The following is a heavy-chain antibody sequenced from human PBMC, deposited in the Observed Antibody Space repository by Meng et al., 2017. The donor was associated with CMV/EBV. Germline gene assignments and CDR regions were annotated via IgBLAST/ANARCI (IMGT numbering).Heavy chain of an antibody. J-gene: IGHJ6*02. CDR2: ISSSSSYI. V-gene: IGHV3-21*01. Sequence: GESLKISCAASGFTFSSYSMNWVRQAPGKGLEWVSSISSSSSYIYYADSVKGRFTISRDNAKNSLYLQMNSLRAEDTDVYYCARYSFFCSSTSCYNYYYYYGMDVWGQGTTVTVSS. D-gene: IGHD2-2*01. CDR1: GFTFSSYS. CDR3: ARYSFFCSSTSCYNYYYYYGMDV.